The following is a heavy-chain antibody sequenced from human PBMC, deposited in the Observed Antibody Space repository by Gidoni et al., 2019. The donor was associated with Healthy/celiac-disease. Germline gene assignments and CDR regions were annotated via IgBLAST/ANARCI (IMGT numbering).Heavy chain of an antibody. Sequence: EVQLLESGGGWVQPGGSLRLSCAASGFPFSSYAMSWVRQAPGKGLEWVSAISGSGGSTYYADSVKGRFTISRDNSKNTLYLQMNSLRAEDTAVYYCAKGVTIFGVAPSYGMDVWGQGTTVTVSS. CDR3: AKGVTIFGVAPSYGMDV. CDR2: ISGSGGST. D-gene: IGHD3-3*01. CDR1: GFPFSSYA. V-gene: IGHV3-23*01. J-gene: IGHJ6*02.